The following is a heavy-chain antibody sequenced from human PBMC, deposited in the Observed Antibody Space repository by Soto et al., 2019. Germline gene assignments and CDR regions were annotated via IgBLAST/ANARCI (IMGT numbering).Heavy chain of an antibody. V-gene: IGHV3-23*01. CDR3: AKGVKFYYDCAEGWFDP. CDR1: VFTINNFA. D-gene: IGHD3-22*01. CDR2: ISGSGGST. Sequence: PGGSLMASRVASVFTINNFAMNWVGQAPGNGREWVSGISGSGGSTYYADPVKGRFTAPRDNSKNKLYLQMNGLRVEDTAVYYCAKGVKFYYDCAEGWFDPWGQGTLVTVSS. J-gene: IGHJ5*02.